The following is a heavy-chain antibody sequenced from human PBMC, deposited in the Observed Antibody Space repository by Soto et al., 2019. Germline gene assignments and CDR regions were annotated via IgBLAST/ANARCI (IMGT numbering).Heavy chain of an antibody. CDR2: IYYSGST. D-gene: IGHD4-17*01. V-gene: IGHV4-31*03. CDR3: ARSDYGDYGTHFDY. CDR1: GGSISSGGYY. Sequence: QVQLQESGPGLVKPSQTLSLTCTVSGGSISSGGYYWSWTRQHPGKGLEWIGYIYYSGSTYYNPSLKSRVTISVDTSKNQFSLKLSSVTAADTAVYYCARSDYGDYGTHFDYWGQGTLVTVSS. J-gene: IGHJ4*02.